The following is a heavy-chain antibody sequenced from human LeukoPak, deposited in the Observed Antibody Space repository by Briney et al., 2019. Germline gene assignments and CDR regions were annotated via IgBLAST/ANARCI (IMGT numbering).Heavy chain of an antibody. D-gene: IGHD3-10*01. Sequence: GESLKISCQGSGYSFTTYWIGWVRQMPGKGLEWMGIIYPGDSDTRYSPSFQGQVTISADKSISTAYLQWSSLKASDTAIYYCARTETYYGSGSYFDAFDIWGQGTMVTVSS. CDR3: ARTETYYGSGSYFDAFDI. CDR2: IYPGDSDT. CDR1: GYSFTTYW. V-gene: IGHV5-51*01. J-gene: IGHJ3*02.